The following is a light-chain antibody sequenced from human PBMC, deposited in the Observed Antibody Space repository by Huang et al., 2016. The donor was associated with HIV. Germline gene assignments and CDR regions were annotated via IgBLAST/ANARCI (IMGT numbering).Light chain of an antibody. CDR1: QSVISSY. CDR3: QQYGSSPLT. Sequence: EIVLTQSPATLSLSPGERDTLSCGASQSVISSYLAWYQQKPGLAPRLLIYDASSRATGIPDRFSGSGSGTDFTLTISRLEPEDFAVYYCQQYGSSPLTFGGGTKVEIK. CDR2: DAS. V-gene: IGKV3D-20*01. J-gene: IGKJ4*01.